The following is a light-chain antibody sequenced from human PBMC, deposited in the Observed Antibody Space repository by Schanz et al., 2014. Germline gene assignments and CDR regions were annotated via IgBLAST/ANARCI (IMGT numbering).Light chain of an antibody. J-gene: IGLJ3*02. CDR3: TSYTSTDTWL. Sequence: QSALTQPASVSGSPGQSITISCTGTSSDVGGYNYVSWYQQHPGKAPKLMIYDVNNRPSGVSNRFSGSKSGTSASLAISGLQSDDEADYYCTSYTSTDTWLFGGGTQLTVL. CDR2: DVN. CDR1: SSDVGGYNY. V-gene: IGLV2-14*03.